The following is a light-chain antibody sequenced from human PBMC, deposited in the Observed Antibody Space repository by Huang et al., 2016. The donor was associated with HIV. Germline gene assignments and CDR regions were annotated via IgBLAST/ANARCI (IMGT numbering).Light chain of an antibody. CDR3: QQRSAWPRT. CDR1: QSVFSY. V-gene: IGKV3-11*01. J-gene: IGKJ2*01. CDR2: DAS. Sequence: EIVLTQSPGTLSLSPGERATLSCRTSQSVFSYLAWYQQRPGQAPRLLIYDASNRATGIPARFSGSGSGTDCTLTISSLEPEDFAVYYCQQRSAWPRTFGQGTKLEIK.